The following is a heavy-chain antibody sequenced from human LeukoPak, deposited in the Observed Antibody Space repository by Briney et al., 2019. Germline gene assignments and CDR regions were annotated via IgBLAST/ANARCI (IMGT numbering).Heavy chain of an antibody. J-gene: IGHJ6*03. CDR1: GYTFTSYY. Sequence: ASVKVSCKASGYTFTSYYMHWVRQAPGQGLEWMGIINPSGGSTSYAQKFQGRVTMTRDMSTSTAYMELSSLRSEDTAVYYCARGPVRYFDWRRLDYYYYYYMYVWGKGTTVTISS. D-gene: IGHD3-9*01. V-gene: IGHV1-46*01. CDR3: ARGPVRYFDWRRLDYYYYYYMYV. CDR2: INPSGGST.